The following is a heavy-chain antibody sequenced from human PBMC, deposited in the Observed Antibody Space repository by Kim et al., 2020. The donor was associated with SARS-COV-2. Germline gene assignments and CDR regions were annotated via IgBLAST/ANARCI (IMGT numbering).Heavy chain of an antibody. Sequence: ASLKVSCKASGYTFTSYAMNWVRQAPGQGLEWMGWINTNTGNPTYAQGFTGRFVFSLDTSVSTAYLQISSLKAEDTAVYYCARNHDSYSSGWYRGYWFDPWGQGTLVTVSS. CDR3: ARNHDSYSSGWYRGYWFDP. CDR1: GYTFTSYA. V-gene: IGHV7-4-1*02. J-gene: IGHJ5*02. CDR2: INTNTGNP. D-gene: IGHD6-19*01.